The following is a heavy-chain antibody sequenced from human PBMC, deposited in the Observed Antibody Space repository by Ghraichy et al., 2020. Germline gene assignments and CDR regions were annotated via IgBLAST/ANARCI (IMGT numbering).Heavy chain of an antibody. CDR3: ARDYSSGWAYYYYYYMDV. D-gene: IGHD6-19*01. J-gene: IGHJ6*03. Sequence: GESLRLSCAASGFTFSSYGMHWVRQAPGKGLEWVAVIWYDGTNKYYADSVKGRFTISRDNSKNTLYLQMNSLRAEDTAVYYCARDYSSGWAYYYYYYMDVWGKGTTVTVSS. CDR1: GFTFSSYG. CDR2: IWYDGTNK. V-gene: IGHV3-33*01.